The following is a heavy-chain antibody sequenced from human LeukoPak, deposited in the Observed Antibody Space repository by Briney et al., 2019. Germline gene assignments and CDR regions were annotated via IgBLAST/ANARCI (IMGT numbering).Heavy chain of an antibody. CDR2: FDWDDDK. V-gene: IGHV2-70*20. Sequence: SGPALMLPTPTLTLTFSFSGFSRRTRGMGVGWVREPPVKTLECLSLFDWDDDKYYSTSLKTRLTISTDTTKNRVVLTITHMDTVDTATYYCARTVTGYSSSWYYFDYWGQGTLVTVSS. J-gene: IGHJ4*02. CDR3: ARTVTGYSSSWYYFDY. D-gene: IGHD6-13*01. CDR1: GFSRRTRGMG.